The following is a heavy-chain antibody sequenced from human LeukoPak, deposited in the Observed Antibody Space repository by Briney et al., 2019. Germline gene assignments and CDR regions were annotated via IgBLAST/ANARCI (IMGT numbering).Heavy chain of an antibody. CDR3: ARGADYLNWFDP. V-gene: IGHV4-39*01. CDR2: IYYSGST. Sequence: KSSETLSLTCTVSGGSISSSSYYWGWIRQPPGKGLEWIGSIYYSGSTYYNPSLKSRVTISVDTSKNQFSLKLSSMTAADTAVYYCARGADYLNWFDPWGQGTLVTVSS. D-gene: IGHD4-11*01. J-gene: IGHJ5*02. CDR1: GGSISSSSYY.